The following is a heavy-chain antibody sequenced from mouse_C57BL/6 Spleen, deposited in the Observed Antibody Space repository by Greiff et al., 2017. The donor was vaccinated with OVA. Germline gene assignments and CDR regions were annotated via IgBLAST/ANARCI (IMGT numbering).Heavy chain of an antibody. J-gene: IGHJ4*01. CDR1: GFNIKDDY. V-gene: IGHV14-4*01. Sequence: EVKLQQSGAELVRPGASVKLSCTASGFNIKDDYMHWVKQRPEQGLEWIGWIDPENGDTEYASKFQGKATITADTSSNTAYLQLSSLTSEDTAVYYCTTTEAMDYWGQGTSVTVSS. CDR2: IDPENGDT. CDR3: TTTEAMDY.